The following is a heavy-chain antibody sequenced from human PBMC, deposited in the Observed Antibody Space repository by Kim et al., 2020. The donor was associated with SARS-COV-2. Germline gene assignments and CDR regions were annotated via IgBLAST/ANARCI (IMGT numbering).Heavy chain of an antibody. Sequence: GGSLRLSCAASGFTFSSNAMSWVRQAPGKGLECVSAIGGGGRSTYYADSVKGRFTISRDNTKNTLYLQMNSLRAEDTDVYYCATGRGGLVRADIDYWGQGTMVTVS. CDR3: ATGRGGLVRADIDY. D-gene: IGHD2-15*01. V-gene: IGHV3-23*01. CDR2: IGGGGRST. J-gene: IGHJ4*02. CDR1: GFTFSSNA.